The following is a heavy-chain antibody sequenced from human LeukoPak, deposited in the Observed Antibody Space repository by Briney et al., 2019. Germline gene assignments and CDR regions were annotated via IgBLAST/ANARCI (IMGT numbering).Heavy chain of an antibody. Sequence: ASVKVSCKASGYTFTSYYMHWVRQAPGQGLEWMGIINPSGGSTSYAQKFQGRVTMTRDTSTSTVYMELSSLRSEDTAVYYCARHYSSGGSCYSGRFDYWGQGTLVTVSS. D-gene: IGHD2-15*01. CDR1: GYTFTSYY. CDR3: ARHYSSGGSCYSGRFDY. J-gene: IGHJ4*02. V-gene: IGHV1-46*01. CDR2: INPSGGST.